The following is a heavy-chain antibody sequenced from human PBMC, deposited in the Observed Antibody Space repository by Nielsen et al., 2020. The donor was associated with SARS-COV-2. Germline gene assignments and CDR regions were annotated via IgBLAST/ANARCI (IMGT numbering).Heavy chain of an antibody. J-gene: IGHJ4*02. V-gene: IGHV4-39*07. CDR2: INHSGST. Sequence: SETLSLTCTVSGGSISSSSYYWGWIRQPPGKGLEWIGEINHSGSTNYNPSLKSRVTISVDTSKNQFSLKLSSVTAADTAVYYCARVHLTVGVVVITTFDYWGQGTLVTVSS. CDR1: GGSISSSSYY. CDR3: ARVHLTVGVVVITTFDY. D-gene: IGHD3-22*01.